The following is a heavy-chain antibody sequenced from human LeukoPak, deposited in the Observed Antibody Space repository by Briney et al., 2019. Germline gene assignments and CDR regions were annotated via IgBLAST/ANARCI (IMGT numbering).Heavy chain of an antibody. CDR1: GGSISSYY. CDR3: ARGYSYGQGDFDY. J-gene: IGHJ4*02. Sequence: PSETLSLTCTVSGGSISSYYWSWIRQPPGKGLEWIGYIYYSGSTNYNPSLKSRVTISVDTSKNQFSLKLSSVTAADTAVYYCARGYSYGQGDFDYWGQGTLVTVSS. CDR2: IYYSGST. V-gene: IGHV4-59*01. D-gene: IGHD5-18*01.